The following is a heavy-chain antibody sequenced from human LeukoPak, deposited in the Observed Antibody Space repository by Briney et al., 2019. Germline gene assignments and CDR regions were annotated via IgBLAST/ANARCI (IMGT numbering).Heavy chain of an antibody. CDR1: GGSFSGYY. CDR2: INHSGST. CDR3: ARHSIGSGSYYARGYYYYYMDV. Sequence: SETLSLTCAVYGGSFSGYYWSWIRQPPGKGLEWIGEINHSGSTNYNPSLKSRVTISVDTSKNQFSLKLSSVTAADTAVYYCARHSIGSGSYYARGYYYYYMDVWGKGTTVTISS. J-gene: IGHJ6*03. D-gene: IGHD3-10*01. V-gene: IGHV4-34*01.